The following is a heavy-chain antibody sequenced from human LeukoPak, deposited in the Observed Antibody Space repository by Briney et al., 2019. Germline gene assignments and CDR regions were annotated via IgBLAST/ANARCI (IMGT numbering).Heavy chain of an antibody. D-gene: IGHD3-3*01. Sequence: GESLKISYQGSGFSFPIYWIGWVRQMPGKGLEWMGIIYPGDSDTRYSPSFQGQVTISADKSISTAYLQWSSLKASDTAMYYCARGITIFGVDAVGFDYWGQGTLVTVSS. V-gene: IGHV5-51*01. J-gene: IGHJ4*02. CDR1: GFSFPIYW. CDR2: IYPGDSDT. CDR3: ARGITIFGVDAVGFDY.